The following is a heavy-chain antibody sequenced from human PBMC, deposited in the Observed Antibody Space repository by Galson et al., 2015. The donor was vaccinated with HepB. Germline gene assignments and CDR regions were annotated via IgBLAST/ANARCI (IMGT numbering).Heavy chain of an antibody. CDR1: GFTFSSYA. J-gene: IGHJ6*02. CDR2: ISYDGSNK. V-gene: IGHV3-30-3*01. CDR3: ASPGGYYYYGMDV. Sequence: SLRLSCAASGFTFSSYAMHWVRQAPGKGLEWVAVISYDGSNKYYADSVKGRFTISRDNSKNTLYLQMNSLRAEDTAVYYCASPGGYYYYGMDVWGQGTTVTVSS.